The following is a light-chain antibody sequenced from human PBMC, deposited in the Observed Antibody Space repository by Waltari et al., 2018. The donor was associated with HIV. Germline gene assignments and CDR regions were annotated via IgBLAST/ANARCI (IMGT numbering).Light chain of an antibody. CDR3: QQSYSGLT. CDR1: QTIRTY. Sequence: DIQMTQSPSSLSASLGDRVIITCRSSQTIRTYVNWYQQKPGRAPNLLIYAASPLHGGSASKFSGSGSGTEFNLTINSLQVEDFAVYYCQQSYSGLTFGPGTKVDV. J-gene: IGKJ3*01. CDR2: AAS. V-gene: IGKV1-39*01.